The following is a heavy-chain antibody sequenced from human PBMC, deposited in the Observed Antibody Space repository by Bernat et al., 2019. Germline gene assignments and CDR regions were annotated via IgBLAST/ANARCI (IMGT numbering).Heavy chain of an antibody. CDR1: GFTFSSYA. D-gene: IGHD3-3*01. V-gene: IGHV3-23*01. J-gene: IGHJ4*02. CDR3: AKVKSDFSGAYRDFDY. CDR2: IRGSGGGT. Sequence: EVQLLESGGGLVQPGGSLRLSCAASGFTFSSYAMTWVRQAPGKGLEWVSAIRGSGGGTYYAGSVKGRFTISRDNSMNTLYLQMNSLGAEDTAVYYCAKVKSDFSGAYRDFDYWGQGTLVTVSS.